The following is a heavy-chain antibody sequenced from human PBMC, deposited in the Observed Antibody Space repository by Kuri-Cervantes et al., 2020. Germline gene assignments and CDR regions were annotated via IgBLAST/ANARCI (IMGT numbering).Heavy chain of an antibody. J-gene: IGHJ4*02. V-gene: IGHV4-34*01. CDR3: ARAWFGEFGGYFDY. D-gene: IGHD3-10*01. CDR1: GGSFSGYY. Sequence: SETLSLTCAVYGGSFSGYYWSWIRQPPGKGLEWIGEINHSGGTNYNPSLKSRVTISVNTSKTQFPLKLSSVTAADTAVYYCARAWFGEFGGYFDYWGQGNLVTVSS. CDR2: INHSGGT.